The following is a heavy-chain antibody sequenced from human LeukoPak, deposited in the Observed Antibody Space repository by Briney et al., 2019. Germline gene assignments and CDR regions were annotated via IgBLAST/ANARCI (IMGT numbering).Heavy chain of an antibody. V-gene: IGHV4-59*12. CDR1: GGSISSFY. CDR3: ARGRTARYVFDP. J-gene: IGHJ5*02. Sequence: PSETLSLTCSVSGGSISSFYWSWIRQHPGKGLEWIGYIYYSGSTNYNPSLKSRVTIPVDTSKNQFSLKLSSVTAADTAVYYCARGRTARYVFDPWGQGTLVTVSS. CDR2: IYYSGST. D-gene: IGHD5-18*01.